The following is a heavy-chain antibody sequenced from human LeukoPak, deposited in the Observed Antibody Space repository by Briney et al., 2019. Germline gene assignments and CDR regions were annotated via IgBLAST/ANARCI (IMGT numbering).Heavy chain of an antibody. D-gene: IGHD6-13*01. CDR2: ISGSSSTI. V-gene: IGHV3-48*04. Sequence: GGSLRLPCAASGFTFSSYSMNWVRQAPGKGLEWVSYISGSSSTIHYADSVKGRFTISRDNAKNSLYLQMNSLRAEDTAVYYCAREVGSSFGAFDIWGQGTMVTVSS. CDR1: GFTFSSYS. J-gene: IGHJ3*02. CDR3: AREVGSSFGAFDI.